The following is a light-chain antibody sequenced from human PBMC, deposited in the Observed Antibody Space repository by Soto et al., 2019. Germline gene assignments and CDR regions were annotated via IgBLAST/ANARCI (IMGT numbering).Light chain of an antibody. J-gene: IGKJ1*01. CDR2: GTS. V-gene: IGKV3-20*01. CDR1: QSVRSSH. Sequence: IVLTQSPGTLSLSPWERATLSCRASQSVRSSHLAWYQQMPGQAPRLLIYGTSNRATGIPDRFSGSGSGTDFTLTISRLEPEDFAVYYCQQYNNWPKTFGQGTKVDIK. CDR3: QQYNNWPKT.